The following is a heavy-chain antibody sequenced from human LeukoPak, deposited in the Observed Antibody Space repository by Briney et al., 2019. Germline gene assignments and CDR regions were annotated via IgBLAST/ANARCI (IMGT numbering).Heavy chain of an antibody. D-gene: IGHD3-10*01. CDR1: GGSISSGAYY. CDR2: IYHSGST. J-gene: IGHJ4*02. V-gene: IGHV4-30-2*01. CDR3: ARVGYGSGSYPLDY. Sequence: PSETLSLTCTVSGGSISSGAYYWSWIRQPPGKGLEWIGYIYHSGSTYYNPSLKSRVTISVDRSKNQFSLKLSSVTAADTAVYYCARVGYGSGSYPLDYWGQGTLVTVSS.